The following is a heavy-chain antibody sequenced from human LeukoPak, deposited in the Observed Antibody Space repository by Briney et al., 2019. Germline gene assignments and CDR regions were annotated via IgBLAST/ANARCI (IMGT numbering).Heavy chain of an antibody. J-gene: IGHJ4*02. CDR1: GFTFNSYA. V-gene: IGHV3-23*01. Sequence: PGGSLRLSCAASGFTFNSYAMGWVRQAPGKGLEWVSDISDSAGRTCYADSVRGRFTISRDNSKSTLYLQMNSLRAEDTAAYYCAKARIPSANGYYSDWGQGTLVTVSS. CDR3: AKARIPSANGYYSD. D-gene: IGHD3-22*01. CDR2: ISDSAGRT.